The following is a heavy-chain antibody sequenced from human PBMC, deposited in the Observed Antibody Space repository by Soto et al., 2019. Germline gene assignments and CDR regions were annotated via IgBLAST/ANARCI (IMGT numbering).Heavy chain of an antibody. J-gene: IGHJ4*02. CDR3: ARAGYGGNSGDY. Sequence: TSETLSLTCTVSGGSVSSGSYYWSWIRQPPGKGLEWIGYIYYSGSTNYNPSLKSRVTISVDTSKNQFSLKLSSVTAADTAVYYCARAGYGGNSGDYWGQGTLVTVSS. CDR1: GGSVSSGSYY. V-gene: IGHV4-61*01. D-gene: IGHD2-21*02. CDR2: IYYSGST.